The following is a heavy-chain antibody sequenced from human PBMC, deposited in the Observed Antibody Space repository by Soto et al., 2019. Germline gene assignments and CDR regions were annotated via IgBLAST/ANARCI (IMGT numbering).Heavy chain of an antibody. J-gene: IGHJ5*02. D-gene: IGHD3-3*01. CDR1: GFTFSSYG. Sequence: HPGGSLRLSCAASGFTFSSYGMHWVRQAPGKGLEWVAVISYDGSNKYYADSVKGRFTISRDNSKNTLYLQMNSLRAEDTAVYYCAKARAHYDFWSGRPTVDLPYNWFDPWGQGTLVTVSS. V-gene: IGHV3-30*18. CDR3: AKARAHYDFWSGRPTVDLPYNWFDP. CDR2: ISYDGSNK.